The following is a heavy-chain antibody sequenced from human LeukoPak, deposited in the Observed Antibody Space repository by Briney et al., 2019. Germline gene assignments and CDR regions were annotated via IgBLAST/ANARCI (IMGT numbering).Heavy chain of an antibody. CDR1: GFTFSSYS. CDR3: ARDLEEQWLVQGGHWFDP. D-gene: IGHD6-19*01. V-gene: IGHV3-21*01. J-gene: IGHJ5*02. Sequence: GGSLRLSCAASGFTFSSYSMNWVRQAPGKGLEWVSSISSSSSYIYYADSVKGRFTISRDNAKNSLYLQMNSLRAEDTAVYYCARDLEEQWLVQGGHWFDPWGQGTLVTVSS. CDR2: ISSSSSYI.